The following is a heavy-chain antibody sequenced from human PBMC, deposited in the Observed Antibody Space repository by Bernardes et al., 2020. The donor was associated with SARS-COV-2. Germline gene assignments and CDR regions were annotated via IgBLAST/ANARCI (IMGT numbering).Heavy chain of an antibody. D-gene: IGHD2-15*01. J-gene: IGHJ3*02. CDR3: ARDGVVSGNFDAFDI. Sequence: ASVKVSCKASGYTFTAYYLHWVRQAPGQGLEWMGWIAPNSGGSKCAQKFQGRVTMTRDTSINTAYMELSRLGSDDTAVYYCARDGVVSGNFDAFDIWGQGTMVTVSS. CDR1: GYTFTAYY. V-gene: IGHV1-2*02. CDR2: IAPNSGGS.